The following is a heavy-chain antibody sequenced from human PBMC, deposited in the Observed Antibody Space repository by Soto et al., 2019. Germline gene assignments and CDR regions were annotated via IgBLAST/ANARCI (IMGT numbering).Heavy chain of an antibody. J-gene: IGHJ6*02. CDR1: GFTFSNAW. D-gene: IGHD5-12*01. Sequence: PGGSLRHSCASSGFTFSNAWMNWVRQATGKGLEWVGRIKSKTDGGTTDYAAPVKGRFTISRDDSKNTLYLQMNSLKTEDTAVYYCTSGEMATIGYYYYGMDVWGQGTKVTVS. CDR3: TSGEMATIGYYYYGMDV. CDR2: IKSKTDGGTT. V-gene: IGHV3-15*07.